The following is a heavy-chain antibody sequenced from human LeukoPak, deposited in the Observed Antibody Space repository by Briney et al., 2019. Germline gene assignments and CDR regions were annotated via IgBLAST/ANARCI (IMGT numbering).Heavy chain of an antibody. Sequence: PSETLSLTCAVYGGSFSGDYWSWIRQPPGKGLEWIGDINHSGSTNYNPSLKSRVTISVDTSKNQFSLKLTSVTATDTAVYYCARVKRRMGSSSGDYSDYWGQGALVTVSS. CDR1: GGSFSGDY. CDR3: ARVKRRMGSSSGDYSDY. J-gene: IGHJ4*02. V-gene: IGHV4-34*01. D-gene: IGHD6-6*01. CDR2: INHSGST.